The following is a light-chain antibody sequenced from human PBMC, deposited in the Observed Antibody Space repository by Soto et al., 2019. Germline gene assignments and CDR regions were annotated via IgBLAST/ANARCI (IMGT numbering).Light chain of an antibody. J-gene: IGKJ4*01. CDR3: QQYNSCPLT. V-gene: IGKV1-5*03. Sequence: DIQMTQSPSTLSVSVGDGVTITCRASQTISSWLAWYQQKKGKAPKLLIYKASTLKSGVPSRFRGSGYGTELTITISSMQPDDFETYYCQQYNSCPLTFGGGPKVDIK. CDR2: KAS. CDR1: QTISSW.